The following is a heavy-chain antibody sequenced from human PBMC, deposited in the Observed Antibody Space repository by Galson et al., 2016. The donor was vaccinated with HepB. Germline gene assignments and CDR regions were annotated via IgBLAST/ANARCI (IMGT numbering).Heavy chain of an antibody. D-gene: IGHD5-24*01. CDR2: INYTGNT. CDR1: GGSISYTSYY. CDR3: ARRLATKYYFDY. Sequence: SETLSLTCTVSGGSISYTSYYWGWIRQPPGKGLEYIGIINYTGNTYHNPSLKSRITISVDTSNNQFSLKLSSVTAADTAVYYCARRLATKYYFDYWGQGTLVTVSS. J-gene: IGHJ4*02. V-gene: IGHV4-39*01.